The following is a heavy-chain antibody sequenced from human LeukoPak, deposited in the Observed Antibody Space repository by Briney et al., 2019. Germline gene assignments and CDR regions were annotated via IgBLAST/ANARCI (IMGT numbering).Heavy chain of an antibody. CDR1: GGTFSSYA. J-gene: IGHJ4*02. V-gene: IGHV1-69*13. CDR3: ARAPDYGDYNIYFDY. Sequence: ASVKVSCKASGGTFSSYAISWVRQAPGQGLEWMGGIIPIFGTANYAQKFQGRVTITADESTSTAYMELSSLRSEDTAVYYCARAPDYGDYNIYFDYWGQGTLVTVSS. CDR2: IIPIFGTA. D-gene: IGHD4-17*01.